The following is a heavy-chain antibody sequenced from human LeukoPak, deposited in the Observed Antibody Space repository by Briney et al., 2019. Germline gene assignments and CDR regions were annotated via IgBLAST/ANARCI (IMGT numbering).Heavy chain of an antibody. CDR3: AGHKKNTYYDFWSGYRSNAFDI. D-gene: IGHD3-3*01. CDR1: GGSISSYY. J-gene: IGHJ3*02. V-gene: IGHV4-4*07. CDR2: IYTSGST. Sequence: SETLSLTCTVSGGSISSYYWSWIRQPAGKGLEWIGRIYTSGSTNYNPSLKSRVTMSVDTSKNQFSLKLSSVTAADTAVYYCAGHKKNTYYDFWSGYRSNAFDIWGQGTMVTVSS.